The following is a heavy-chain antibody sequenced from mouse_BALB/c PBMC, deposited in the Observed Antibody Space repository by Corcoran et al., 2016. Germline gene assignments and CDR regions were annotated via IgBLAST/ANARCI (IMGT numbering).Heavy chain of an antibody. V-gene: IGHV1-77*01. CDR3: AREDS. CDR2: IYPGNGNT. Sequence: QVQLQQSGAELARPGASVKLSCKASGYTFTDYYINWVKQRTGQGLEGIGEIYPGNGNTYYNEKFKGKATLTADKSSSTAYMQLSSLTSEDSAVYFCAREDSWGQGTLVTVSA. CDR1: GYTFTDYY. J-gene: IGHJ3*01.